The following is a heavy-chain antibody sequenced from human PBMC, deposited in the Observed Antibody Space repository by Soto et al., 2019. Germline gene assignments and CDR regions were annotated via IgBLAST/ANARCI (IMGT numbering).Heavy chain of an antibody. D-gene: IGHD3-10*01. CDR1: GFTFSSYA. CDR2: ISGTSSTI. V-gene: IGHV3-48*02. Sequence: GGSLRLSCAASGFTFSSYAISWVRQAPGKGPEWLSYISGTSSTIYYAHSVKGRFTISRDNAKNSMYLQMNSLRDEDTAVYFCARDSGYGMDVWGQGTTVTVSS. J-gene: IGHJ6*02. CDR3: ARDSGYGMDV.